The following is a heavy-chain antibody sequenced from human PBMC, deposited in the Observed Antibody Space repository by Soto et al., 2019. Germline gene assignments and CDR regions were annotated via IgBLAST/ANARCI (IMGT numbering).Heavy chain of an antibody. V-gene: IGHV1-2*04. D-gene: IGHD4-17*01. CDR1: GYTFTGYY. CDR3: ASSYGDYANDAFDS. CDR2: INPNSGGT. Sequence: ASVKVSCKASGYTFTGYYMHWVRQAPGQGLEWMGWINPNSGGTNYAQKFQGWVTMTRDTSISTAYMELSRLRSDDTAVYYCASSYGDYANDAFDSWGQGTMVTLSS. J-gene: IGHJ3*02.